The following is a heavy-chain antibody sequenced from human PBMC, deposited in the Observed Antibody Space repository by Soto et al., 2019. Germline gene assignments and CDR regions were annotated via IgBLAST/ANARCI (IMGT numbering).Heavy chain of an antibody. D-gene: IGHD2-2*01. CDR3: TRYCSSTSCYGRDY. CDR1: GFTFSNAW. V-gene: IGHV3-15*01. CDR2: IKSKTDGGTT. Sequence: EVQLVESGGGLVKPGGSLRLSCAASGFTFSNAWMSWVRQAPGKGLEWVGRIKSKTDGGTTDYAAPVKGRFTISRDDSKNTLDLQMNSLKTEDPAGYYCTRYCSSTSCYGRDYWGQGTPVTVSS. J-gene: IGHJ4*02.